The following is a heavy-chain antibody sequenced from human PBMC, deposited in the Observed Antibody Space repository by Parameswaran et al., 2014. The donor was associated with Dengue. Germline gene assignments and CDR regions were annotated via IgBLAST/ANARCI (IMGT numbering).Heavy chain of an antibody. Sequence: VRQAPGKGTGVDWIYLLQWEHQLQPSLKSRVTISVDTSKNQFSLKLSSVTAADTAVYYCARRSNSGSWEFDYW. CDR2: LLQWEH. CDR3: ARRSNSGSWEFDY. J-gene: IGHJ4*01. D-gene: IGHD1-26*01. V-gene: IGHV4-59*01.